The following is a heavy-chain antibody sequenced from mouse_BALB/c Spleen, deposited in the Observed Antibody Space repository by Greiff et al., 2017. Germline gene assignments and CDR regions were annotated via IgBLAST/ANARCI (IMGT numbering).Heavy chain of an antibody. CDR1: GFSLTGYG. CDR3: AREIRQLGLRDAMDY. V-gene: IGHV2-6-7*01. D-gene: IGHD3-2*01. CDR2: IWGDGST. Sequence: VMLVESGPGLVAPSQSLSITCTVSGFSLTGYGVNWVRQPPGKGLEWLGMIWGDGSTDYNSALKSRLSISKDNSKSQVFLKMNSLQTDDTARYYCAREIRQLGLRDAMDYWGQGTSVTVSS. J-gene: IGHJ4*01.